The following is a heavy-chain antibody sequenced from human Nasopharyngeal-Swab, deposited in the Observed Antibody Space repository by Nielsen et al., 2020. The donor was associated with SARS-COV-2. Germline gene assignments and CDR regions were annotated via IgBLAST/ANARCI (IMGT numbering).Heavy chain of an antibody. V-gene: IGHV3-53*01. D-gene: IGHD5-12*01. CDR1: GFTVSSNY. CDR3: AKDRDSGDDSDDYYHYYGMDV. Sequence: GESLKISCAASGFTVSSNYMSWVRQAPGKGPEWVSVIYSGGSTYYADSVKGRFTISRDNSKNTLYLQMNSLRAEDTAVYYCAKDRDSGDDSDDYYHYYGMDVWGQGTTVTVFS. J-gene: IGHJ6*02. CDR2: IYSGGST.